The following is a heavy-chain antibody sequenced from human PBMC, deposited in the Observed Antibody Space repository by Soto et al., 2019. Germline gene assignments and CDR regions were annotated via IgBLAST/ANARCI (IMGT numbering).Heavy chain of an antibody. CDR1: GGSISSGDYY. CDR3: ARSVDYGDYDAKYNWFDP. J-gene: IGHJ5*02. Sequence: SETLSLTCTVSGGSISSGDYYWSWIRQPPGKGLEWIGYIYYSGSTYYNPSLKSRVTISVDTSKNQFSLKLSSVTAADTAVYYCARSVDYGDYDAKYNWFDPWGQGTLVTVSS. D-gene: IGHD4-17*01. CDR2: IYYSGST. V-gene: IGHV4-30-4*01.